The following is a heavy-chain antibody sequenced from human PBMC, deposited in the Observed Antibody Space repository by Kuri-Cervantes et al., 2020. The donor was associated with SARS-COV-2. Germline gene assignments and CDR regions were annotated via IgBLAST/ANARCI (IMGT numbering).Heavy chain of an antibody. CDR2: ISSSSSYI. J-gene: IGHJ6*02. V-gene: IGHV3-21*04. CDR1: GFTVSSNY. D-gene: IGHD2-2*01. CDR3: STSPFYYYYGMDV. Sequence: GGSLRLSCAASGFTVSSNYMSWVRQAPGKGLEWVSSISSSSSYIYYADSVKGRFTISRDNAKNSLYLQMNSLRAEDTAVYYCSTSPFYYYYGMDVWGQGTTVTVSS.